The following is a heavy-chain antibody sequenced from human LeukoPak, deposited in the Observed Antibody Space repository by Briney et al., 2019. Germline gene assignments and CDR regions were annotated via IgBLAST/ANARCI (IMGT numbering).Heavy chain of an antibody. D-gene: IGHD6-13*01. Sequence: GASVKASCKASGYTFSSFHIHWVRQAPGRGLEGMGVVNPSGGDRSYAQRFRGTGTMTRDPSTSTVYMELRSLTSDDTAVYYCARGRMAAVANWFDPWGQGTLVTVSS. J-gene: IGHJ5*02. V-gene: IGHV1-46*01. CDR1: GYTFSSFH. CDR2: VNPSGGDR. CDR3: ARGRMAAVANWFDP.